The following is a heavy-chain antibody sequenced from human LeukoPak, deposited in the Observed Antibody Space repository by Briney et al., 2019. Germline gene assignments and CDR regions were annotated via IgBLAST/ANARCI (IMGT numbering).Heavy chain of an antibody. CDR1: GYTFTSYG. CDR2: IIPIFGTA. Sequence: SVKVPCKASGYTFTSYGISWVRQAPGQGLEWMGGIIPIFGTANYAQKFQGRVTITADESTSTAYMELSSLRSEDTAVYYCARVGELAYDYWGQGTLVTVSS. V-gene: IGHV1-69*13. CDR3: ARVGELAYDY. J-gene: IGHJ4*02. D-gene: IGHD3-10*01.